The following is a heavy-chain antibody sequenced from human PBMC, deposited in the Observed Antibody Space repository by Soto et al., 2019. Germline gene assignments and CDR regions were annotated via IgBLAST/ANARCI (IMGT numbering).Heavy chain of an antibody. D-gene: IGHD2-2*01. Sequence: ASVKVSCKASGYTFTANYVHWGRQSPGQGLEWMGWINPRSGDTDYAQKFQGRVTMTRDTSISTVYMELTRLRYDDTAMYYCARGTSYKDGWFDPWGQGTLVTVSS. CDR3: ARGTSYKDGWFDP. CDR2: INPRSGDT. V-gene: IGHV1-2*02. J-gene: IGHJ5*02. CDR1: GYTFTANY.